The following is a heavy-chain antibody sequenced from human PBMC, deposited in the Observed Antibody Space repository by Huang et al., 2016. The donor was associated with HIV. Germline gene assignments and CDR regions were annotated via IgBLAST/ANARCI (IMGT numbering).Heavy chain of an antibody. J-gene: IGHJ3*02. CDR2: IKIDGRTT. CDR1: GFKFSTYW. Sequence: EEHLVESGGGLVQPGGSLRLSCEASGFKFSTYWMQWVRQAPGKGLRGVSRIKIDGRTTDYADSVKGRFTISRDNAKNTLYLQMSSLTAEDTAIYYCARAGGFEIWGQGTVVTVSS. V-gene: IGHV3-74*01. CDR3: ARAGGFEI. D-gene: IGHD2-15*01.